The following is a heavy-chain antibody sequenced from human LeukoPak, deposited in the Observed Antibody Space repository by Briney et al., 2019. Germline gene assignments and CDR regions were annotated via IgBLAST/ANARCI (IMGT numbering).Heavy chain of an antibody. CDR3: ARESITGHRDFDY. J-gene: IGHJ4*02. CDR1: AFTFDDYA. CDR2: INWNGYST. V-gene: IGHV3-20*04. Sequence: GGSLRLSCTASAFTFDDYAMSWVRQAPGKGLEWVSGINWNGYSTGYSDSVKGRFTISRDNAKNSLYLQMNSLRAEDTALYYCARESITGHRDFDYWGQGTLVTVSS. D-gene: IGHD1-20*01.